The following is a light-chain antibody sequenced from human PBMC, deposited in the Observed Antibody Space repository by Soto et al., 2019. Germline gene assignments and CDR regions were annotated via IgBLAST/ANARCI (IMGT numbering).Light chain of an antibody. CDR1: QSVSSY. J-gene: IGKJ1*01. Sequence: EIVLTQSPATLSLSPGERATLSCRASQSVSSYLAWYQQKPGQAPRLLIYDASNRATGIPARFSGSGSGTDFTLTISSLEPEDFAVYDCQQRSNWWLTFGQGTKVEIK. CDR3: QQRSNWWLT. CDR2: DAS. V-gene: IGKV3-11*01.